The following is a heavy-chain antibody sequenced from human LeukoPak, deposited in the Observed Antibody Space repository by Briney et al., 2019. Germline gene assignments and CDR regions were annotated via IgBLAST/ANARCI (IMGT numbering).Heavy chain of an antibody. CDR3: ARQGYHDASDI. J-gene: IGHJ3*02. CDR2: IYYSGST. D-gene: IGHD3-16*02. Sequence: SETLSLTCTVSGGSISSSSYYWGWIRQPPGKGLEWIGSIYYSGSTYYNPSLKSRVTISVDTSKNQFSLKLSSVTAADTAVYYCARQGYHDASDIWGQGTMVTVSS. CDR1: GGSISSSSYY. V-gene: IGHV4-39*01.